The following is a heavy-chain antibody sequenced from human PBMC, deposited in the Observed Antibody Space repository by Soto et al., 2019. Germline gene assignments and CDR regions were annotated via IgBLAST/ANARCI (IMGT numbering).Heavy chain of an antibody. V-gene: IGHV4-61*01. D-gene: IGHD6-13*01. CDR1: GCSVSSGSYY. CDR2: IYYSGST. CDR3: ARWGAAAYNWFDP. J-gene: IGHJ5*02. Sequence: QVQLQESGPGLVKPSETLSLTCTVSGCSVSSGSYYWSWIRQPPGKGLEWIGYIYYSGSTHYNPSHKSRVTISVDTSKNQFSLKLSSVTAADTAVYYCARWGAAAYNWFDPWGQGTLVTVSS.